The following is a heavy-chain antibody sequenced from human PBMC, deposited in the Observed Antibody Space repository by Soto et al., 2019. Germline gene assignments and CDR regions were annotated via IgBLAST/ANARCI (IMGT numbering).Heavy chain of an antibody. V-gene: IGHV3-30*18. Sequence: PGGSLRLSCAASGFTFSSYGMHWVRQAPGKGLEWVAVISYDGSNKYYADSVKGRFTISRDNSKNTLYLQMNSLRAEDTAVYYCAKGAHYDSSIYWGVDYWGQGTLVTVSS. CDR2: ISYDGSNK. CDR1: GFTFSSYG. J-gene: IGHJ4*02. D-gene: IGHD3-22*01. CDR3: AKGAHYDSSIYWGVDY.